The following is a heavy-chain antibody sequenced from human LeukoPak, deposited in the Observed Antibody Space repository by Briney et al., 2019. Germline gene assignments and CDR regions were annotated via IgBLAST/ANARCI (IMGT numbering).Heavy chain of an antibody. CDR3: ARVRDLYRVY. D-gene: IGHD5-12*01. J-gene: IGHJ4*02. CDR1: GFTLRSYT. CDR2: ISGGSTYT. Sequence: GRSLRLSCAVSGFTLRSYTMNWVRQAPGKGLEWVSSISGGSTYTFYADSVMGRFTISRDNAKNSLYLHMSSLRAEDTAVYYCARVRDLYRVYWGQGILVTVSS. V-gene: IGHV3-21*01.